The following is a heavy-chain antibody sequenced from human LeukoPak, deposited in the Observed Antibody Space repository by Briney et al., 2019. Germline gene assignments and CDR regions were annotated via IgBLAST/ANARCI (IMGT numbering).Heavy chain of an antibody. CDR2: VSKDGGVK. CDR3: ARDLMWLVDF. Sequence: GGSLRLSCAASGFTFSDYDIHWARQAPGEGLEWLAYVSKDGGVKYYADSVKGRFTASRDNSRNTAFLEMNSLRPEDTALYYCARDLMWLVDFWGRGTLLTVSS. CDR1: GFTFSDYD. V-gene: IGHV3-30-3*01. D-gene: IGHD6-19*01. J-gene: IGHJ4*02.